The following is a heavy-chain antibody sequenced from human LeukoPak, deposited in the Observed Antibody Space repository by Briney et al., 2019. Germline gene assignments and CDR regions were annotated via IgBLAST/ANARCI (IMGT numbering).Heavy chain of an antibody. CDR3: AKWGADWDYSYFHNGMEV. J-gene: IGHJ6*02. Sequence: PGGSLRLSCAASGFTFISYAMTWVRQAPGKGLEWISVISGSGGSTYYAGSVKGRFTISRDNTNNTLFLQMNSLRAEDTAVYYCAKWGADWDYSYFHNGMEVWGQGTTVTVAS. V-gene: IGHV3-23*01. CDR2: ISGSGGST. D-gene: IGHD3-16*01. CDR1: GFTFISYA.